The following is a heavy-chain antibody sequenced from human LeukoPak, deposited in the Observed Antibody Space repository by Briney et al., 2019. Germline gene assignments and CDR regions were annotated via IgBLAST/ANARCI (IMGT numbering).Heavy chain of an antibody. CDR2: ISDDGSNK. D-gene: IGHD5-12*01. CDR3: ARDQGQWLLNYYFDY. J-gene: IGHJ4*02. Sequence: PGGSLRLSCAASGFTFSSYAMHWVRQAPGKGLEWMAVISDDGSNKYYADSVKGRFTISRDNSKNTLYLQMNSLRAEDTAVYYCARDQGQWLLNYYFDYWGPGTLVTVSS. V-gene: IGHV3-30*04. CDR1: GFTFSSYA.